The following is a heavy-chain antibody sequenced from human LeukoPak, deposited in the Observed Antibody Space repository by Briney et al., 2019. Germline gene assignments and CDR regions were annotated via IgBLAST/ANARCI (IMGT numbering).Heavy chain of an antibody. CDR1: GGSISSYY. J-gene: IGHJ4*02. CDR2: IYYSGNT. D-gene: IGHD4-17*01. CDR3: ARHYLPAYGFDY. Sequence: SETLSLTCTVSGGSISSYYWSWIQQPPGKGLGWIGYIYYSGNTNYNPSLKSRVTISVDRSKNQFSLKLSSVTAADTAVYYCARHYLPAYGFDYWGQGTLVTVSS. V-gene: IGHV4-59*08.